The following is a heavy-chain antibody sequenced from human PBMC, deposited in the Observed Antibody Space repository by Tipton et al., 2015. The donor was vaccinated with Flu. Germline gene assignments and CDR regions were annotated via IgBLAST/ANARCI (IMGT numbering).Heavy chain of an antibody. CDR3: AKEISRGRGAFDN. CDR2: ISWNSGSI. V-gene: IGHV3-9*01. Sequence: QLVQSGGGLVQPGRSLRLSCAASGFTFDDYAMRWVRQAPGKGLEWVSGISWNSGSIGYADSVKGRFTISRDNAKNSLYLQMNSLRAEDTALYYCAKEISRGRGAFDNWGQGTMVTVSS. J-gene: IGHJ3*02. CDR1: GFTFDDYA.